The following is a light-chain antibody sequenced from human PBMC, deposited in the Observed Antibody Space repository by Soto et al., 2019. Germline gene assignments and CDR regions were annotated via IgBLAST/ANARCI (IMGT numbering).Light chain of an antibody. J-gene: IGLJ2*01. V-gene: IGLV1-44*01. Sequence: QSVLTQPPSASVTPGQRVTISCSGSNSNIESNTVTWYQQLPGTAPKLLIYSNNQRPSGVPDRFSGSKSGTSASLAISGLQSDDEADYYCAAWDDSLNGHVVFGGGTKLTVL. CDR1: NSNIESNT. CDR2: SNN. CDR3: AAWDDSLNGHVV.